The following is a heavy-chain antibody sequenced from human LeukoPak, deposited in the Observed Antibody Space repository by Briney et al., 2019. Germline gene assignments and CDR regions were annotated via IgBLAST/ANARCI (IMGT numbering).Heavy chain of an antibody. CDR1: GGSISSGGYS. D-gene: IGHD3-22*01. Sequence: PSETLSLTCAVSGGSISSGGYSWSWIRQPPGKGLEWIGYIYHSGSTYYNPSLKSRVTISVDRSKNQFSLKLSSVTAADTAVYYCARVKYYDSSGYYPTHNWFDPWGQGTLVT. J-gene: IGHJ5*02. CDR2: IYHSGST. V-gene: IGHV4-30-2*01. CDR3: ARVKYYDSSGYYPTHNWFDP.